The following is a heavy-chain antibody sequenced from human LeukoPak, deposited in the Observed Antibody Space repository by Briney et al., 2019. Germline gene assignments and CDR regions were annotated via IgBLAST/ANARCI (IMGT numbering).Heavy chain of an antibody. CDR3: ARELLSGDPSIGN. J-gene: IGHJ4*02. D-gene: IGHD7-27*01. CDR2: IYHSGST. V-gene: IGHV4-38-2*02. Sequence: SETLSLTCTVSGYSISSGYYWGWIRQPPGKGLEWIGSIYHSGSTYYNPSLKSRVTISVDTSKNQFSPKLSSVTAADTAVYYCARELLSGDPSIGNWGQGTLVTVSS. CDR1: GYSISSGYY.